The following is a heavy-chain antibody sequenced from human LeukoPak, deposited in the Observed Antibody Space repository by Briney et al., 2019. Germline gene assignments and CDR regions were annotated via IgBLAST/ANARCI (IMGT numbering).Heavy chain of an antibody. CDR1: GFTVSSNY. D-gene: IGHD3-3*01. Sequence: GGSLRLSCAASGFTVSSNYMSWVRQAPGKGLEWVSVIYSGGSTYYADSVKGRFTISRDNSKNTLYLQMNSLRAEDTAVYYCAREVVGITIFGVVDYWGREPWSPSPQ. V-gene: IGHV3-66*02. CDR3: AREVVGITIFGVVDY. CDR2: IYSGGST. J-gene: IGHJ4*02.